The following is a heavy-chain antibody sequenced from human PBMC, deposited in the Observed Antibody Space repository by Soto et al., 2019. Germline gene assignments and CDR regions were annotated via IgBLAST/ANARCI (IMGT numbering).Heavy chain of an antibody. CDR1: GFTFGAYA. CDR3: ARDWDIVILSVPIPNYNYGMDV. J-gene: IGHJ6*02. D-gene: IGHD2-15*01. CDR2: ISSRSDTL. Sequence: GGSLRLSCEGSGFTFGAYAMNWVRQAPGKGLEWVSYISSRSDTLYYADSVKGRFTISRDNAKNSVYSQVNNLRDEDTAVYYCARDWDIVILSVPIPNYNYGMDVWGQGTTVTVSS. V-gene: IGHV3-48*02.